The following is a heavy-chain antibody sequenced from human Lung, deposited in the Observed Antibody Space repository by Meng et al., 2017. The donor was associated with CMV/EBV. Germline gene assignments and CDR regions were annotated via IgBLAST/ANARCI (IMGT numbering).Heavy chain of an antibody. CDR3: ARDPYATGWAG. CDR2: NYHSGGT. V-gene: IGHV4-4*02. CDR1: GGSLNISTW. J-gene: IGHJ4*02. Sequence: GPGMMNASGSLSLTCAVSGGSLNISTWWSWVRQPPGKGLEWIGENYHSGGTNYNPSLRGRVTISLDKSKNQFSLTLRSVTAADTAVYYCARDPYATGWAGWGQGTLVTVSS. D-gene: IGHD6-19*01.